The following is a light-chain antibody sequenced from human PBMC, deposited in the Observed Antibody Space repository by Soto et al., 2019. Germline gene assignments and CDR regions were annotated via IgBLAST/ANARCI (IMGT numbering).Light chain of an antibody. V-gene: IGLV1-40*01. J-gene: IGLJ2*01. CDR2: GNS. Sequence: QSVLTQPPSVSGAPGQRVTISCTGSSSNIGAGYDVHWYQQLPGTAPKLLIYGNSNRPSGVPDRFSGSKSGTSASLAITGLQAEDEADYYCQSYDSSLAVFGGGTKLPS. CDR3: QSYDSSLAV. CDR1: SSNIGAGYD.